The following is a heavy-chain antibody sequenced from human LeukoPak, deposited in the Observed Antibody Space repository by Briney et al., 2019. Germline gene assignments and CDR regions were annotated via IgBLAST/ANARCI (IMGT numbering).Heavy chain of an antibody. V-gene: IGHV3-11*05. Sequence: PGGSLRLSCAASGFTFSDYYVSWIRQAPGKGLEWVSYISSSSSYTNYADSVKGRFTISRDNAKNSLYLQMNSLRAEDTAVYYCARVGYSYGLFDYWGQGTLVTVSS. D-gene: IGHD5-18*01. CDR1: GFTFSDYY. J-gene: IGHJ4*02. CDR2: ISSSSSYT. CDR3: ARVGYSYGLFDY.